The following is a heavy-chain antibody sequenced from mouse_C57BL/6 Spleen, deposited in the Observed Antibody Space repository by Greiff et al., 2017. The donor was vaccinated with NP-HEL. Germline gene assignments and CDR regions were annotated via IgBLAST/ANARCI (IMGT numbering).Heavy chain of an antibody. CDR2: ISSGGSYT. Sequence: EVKVVESGGDLVKPGGSLKLSCAASGFTFSSYGMSWVRQTPDKRLEWVATISSGGSYTYYPDSVKGRFTISRDNAKNTLYLQMSSLKSEDTAMYYCARRAYYDYEYFDVWGTGTTVTVSS. D-gene: IGHD2-4*01. CDR3: ARRAYYDYEYFDV. CDR1: GFTFSSYG. J-gene: IGHJ1*03. V-gene: IGHV5-6*02.